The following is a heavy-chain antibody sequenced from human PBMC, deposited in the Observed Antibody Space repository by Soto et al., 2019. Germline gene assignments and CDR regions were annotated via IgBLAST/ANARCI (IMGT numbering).Heavy chain of an antibody. V-gene: IGHV1-3*01. CDR3: AGGMAAAATLGWFDP. Sequence: QVQLVQSGAEVKKPGASVKVSCKASGYTFTSYAMHWVRQAPGQRLEWMGWINAGNGNTKYSQKFQGRVTITRDTSASTDYMELSSLRSEDTAVYYCAGGMAAAATLGWFDPWGQGTLVTVSS. CDR2: INAGNGNT. D-gene: IGHD6-13*01. CDR1: GYTFTSYA. J-gene: IGHJ5*02.